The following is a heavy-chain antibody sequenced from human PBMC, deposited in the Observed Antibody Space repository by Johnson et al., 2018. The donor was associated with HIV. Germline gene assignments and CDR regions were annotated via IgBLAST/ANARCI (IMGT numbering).Heavy chain of an antibody. Sequence: MLLVESGGGLVQPGGSLRLSCAASGFTFSSYDMHWVRQATGKGLEWVSAIGTAGDTYYPGSVKGRFTISRDNAKNSLYLQMNSLRAEDTAVYYCATSHLALPPGVFDIWGQGTMVTVSS. V-gene: IGHV3-13*01. CDR2: IGTAGDT. CDR1: GFTFSSYD. J-gene: IGHJ3*02. CDR3: ATSHLALPPGVFDI. D-gene: IGHD2-8*01.